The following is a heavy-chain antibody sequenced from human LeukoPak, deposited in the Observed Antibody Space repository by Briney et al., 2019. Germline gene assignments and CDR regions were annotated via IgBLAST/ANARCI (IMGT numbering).Heavy chain of an antibody. CDR1: GFTFSRYD. Sequence: GGSLRPSCAASGFTFSRYDMSWVRQAPGKGLEWVSAITDSGGSTYYADSVRGRFTISRDDSKNTLYLLMNSLRAEDTAVYYCAKEDTLTTVYFDYWGQGTAVSVFS. J-gene: IGHJ4*02. V-gene: IGHV3-23*01. CDR2: ITDSGGST. CDR3: AKEDTLTTVYFDY. D-gene: IGHD4-17*01.